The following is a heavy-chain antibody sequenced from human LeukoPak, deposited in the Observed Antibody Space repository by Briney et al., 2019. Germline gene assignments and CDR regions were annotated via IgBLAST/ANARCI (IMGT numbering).Heavy chain of an antibody. CDR2: ISSSSSYI. D-gene: IGHD4-17*01. CDR3: ARNYGDYAFDY. V-gene: IGHV3-21*01. Sequence: GGSLRLSXAASGFTFSSYSMNWVRQAPGKGLEWVSSISSSSSYIYYADSVKGRFTTSRANAKNSLYLQMNSLRAEDTAVYYCARNYGDYAFDYWGQGTLVTVSS. J-gene: IGHJ4*02. CDR1: GFTFSSYS.